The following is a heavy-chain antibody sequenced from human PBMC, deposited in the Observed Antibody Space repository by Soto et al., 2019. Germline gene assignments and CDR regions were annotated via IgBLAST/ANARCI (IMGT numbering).Heavy chain of an antibody. CDR1: GYSFTSYW. CDR2: IDPSDSYT. CDR3: ARLLNYYDSSGYYENVYYYYGMDV. V-gene: IGHV5-10-1*01. J-gene: IGHJ6*02. Sequence: GECLKISCQGSGYSFTSYWMSWVRQMPGKGLGWVGRIDPSDSYTNYSPSFQGRVTISADKSISTAYLQWSSLKASDTAMYYCARLLNYYDSSGYYENVYYYYGMDVWGQGTTVTVS. D-gene: IGHD3-22*01.